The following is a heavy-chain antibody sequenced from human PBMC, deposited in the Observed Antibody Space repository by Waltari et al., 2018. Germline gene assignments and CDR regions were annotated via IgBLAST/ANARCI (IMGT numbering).Heavy chain of an antibody. CDR3: AREGFWSGYRDAFDI. D-gene: IGHD3-3*01. CDR2: IRSNGGST. CDR1: GFTFSSYA. J-gene: IGHJ3*02. Sequence: EVQLVESGGGLVQPGGSLRLSCAASGFTFSSYAMHWVRQAPGKGLEYVSAIRSNGGSTYYANSVKGRFTISRDNSKNTLYLQMGSLRAEDMAVYYCAREGFWSGYRDAFDIWGQGTMVTVSS. V-gene: IGHV3-64*01.